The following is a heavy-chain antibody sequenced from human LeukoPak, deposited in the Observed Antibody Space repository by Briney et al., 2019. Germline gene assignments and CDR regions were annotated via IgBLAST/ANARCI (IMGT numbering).Heavy chain of an antibody. CDR1: GFTFSSYA. D-gene: IGHD3-9*01. CDR3: AKGDSYYDLLTCFDF. J-gene: IGHJ4*02. CDR2: ISGSGGST. V-gene: IGHV3-23*01. Sequence: GGSLRLSCAASGFTFSSYAMSWFRRAPGKGLEWVSAISGSGGSTYYADSVKGRFTVSRDNSKNVLYLQMNSLRDEDTAVYYCAKGDSYYDLLTCFDFWGPGTLITVSS.